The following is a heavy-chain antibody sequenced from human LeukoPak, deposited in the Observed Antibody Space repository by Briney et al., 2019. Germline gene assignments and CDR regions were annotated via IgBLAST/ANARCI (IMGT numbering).Heavy chain of an antibody. V-gene: IGHV3-9*01. Sequence: GRSLRLPCAASGFTFDDYAMHWVRQAPGKGLEWVSGISWNSGSIGYADSVKGRFTISRDNAKNSLYLQMNSLRAEDTALYYCAKDTASLVGELTFDYWGQGTLVTVPS. D-gene: IGHD3-10*01. CDR1: GFTFDDYA. J-gene: IGHJ4*02. CDR3: AKDTASLVGELTFDY. CDR2: ISWNSGSI.